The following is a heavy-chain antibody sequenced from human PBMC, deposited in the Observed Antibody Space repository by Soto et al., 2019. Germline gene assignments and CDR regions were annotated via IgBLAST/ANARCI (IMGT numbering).Heavy chain of an antibody. CDR1: GFTFSGYA. J-gene: IGHJ6*02. CDR2: ISGSGGST. D-gene: IGHD1-20*01. Sequence: GGSLRLSCAASGFTFSGYAMSWGRRAPGKGLEWVSAISGSGGSTYYADSVKGRFTISRDNSKNTLYLQMNSLRAEDTAVYYCAKDITQVGYNWNYYYYYGMDVWGQGTTVTVSS. V-gene: IGHV3-23*01. CDR3: AKDITQVGYNWNYYYYYGMDV.